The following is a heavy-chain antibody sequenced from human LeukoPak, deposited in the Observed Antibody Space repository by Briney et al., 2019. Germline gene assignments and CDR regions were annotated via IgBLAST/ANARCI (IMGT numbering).Heavy chain of an antibody. CDR3: ENSRAVMAETEN. CDR1: GFSLSTSGVG. Sequence: SGPTLVKPTQTLTLTCTFSGFSLSTSGVGVGWVRQPPGKALEWLALIHWDDDKRYSPSLKSRLTITKDTSKNQVVLTMTNMDPWKKPQFSVENSRAVMAETENWGQGTWVTASS. V-gene: IGHV2-5*02. D-gene: IGHD2-8*01. J-gene: IGHJ4*02. CDR2: IHWDDDK.